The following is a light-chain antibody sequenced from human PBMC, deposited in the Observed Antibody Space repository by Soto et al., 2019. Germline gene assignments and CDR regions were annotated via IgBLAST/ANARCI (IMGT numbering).Light chain of an antibody. CDR1: QSVLYSSNNKNY. CDR2: WAS. J-gene: IGKJ4*01. CDR3: QQDYITPLT. V-gene: IGKV4-1*01. Sequence: DIELTRSQDSLAVSMGASSTINCKSSQSVLYSSNNKNYLAWYQQKPGQPPKLLIYWASTRESGVPDRFSGSGSGTDFTLTISSLQAEDVAVYYCQQDYITPLTFGGGTKVDIK.